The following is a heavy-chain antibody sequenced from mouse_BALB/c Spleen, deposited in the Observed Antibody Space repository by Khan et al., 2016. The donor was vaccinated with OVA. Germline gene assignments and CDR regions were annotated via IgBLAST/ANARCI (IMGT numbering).Heavy chain of an antibody. CDR3: TNGDYECFDV. CDR2: ISSDGSYT. Sequence: EVELVESGGGLVKPGESLKLSCAASGFTFSTYTMSWVRQTPEKRLEWVATISSDGSYTYYPDSVKGRFTISRDNAKNTLYLQMSSLKYEDTAMXYCTNGDYECFDVWGAGTTVTVSS. V-gene: IGHV5-6-4*01. CDR1: GFTFSTYT. J-gene: IGHJ1*01. D-gene: IGHD2-13*01.